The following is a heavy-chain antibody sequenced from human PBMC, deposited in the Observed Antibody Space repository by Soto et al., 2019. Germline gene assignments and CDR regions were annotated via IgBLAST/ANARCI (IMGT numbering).Heavy chain of an antibody. CDR1: AYTFTTYA. CDR2: INAGNGNT. V-gene: IGHV1-3*01. Sequence: ASVKVYCKASAYTFTTYAMHWVRHAPGQRLEWMGWINAGNGNTKYSQKFRGRVTITRDTSASTAYMELSSLRYEDTAVYYCARGLNDFWSGSWFDPWGQGTLVTVSS. J-gene: IGHJ5*02. CDR3: ARGLNDFWSGSWFDP. D-gene: IGHD3-3*01.